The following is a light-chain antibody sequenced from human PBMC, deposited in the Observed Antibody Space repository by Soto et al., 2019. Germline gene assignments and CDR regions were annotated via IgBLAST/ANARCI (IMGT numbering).Light chain of an antibody. CDR2: AAS. Sequence: DIQMTQSPSSLAASAGDRVAITCRASQTISGFLNWYQQKPGEAPKLLIYAASTLQSGVPSRFSGSGSGTEVTLTISSLQPEECATYYCQQSYIAPLPFGGGPKVDI. CDR3: QQSYIAPLP. J-gene: IGKJ4*01. V-gene: IGKV1-39*01. CDR1: QTISGF.